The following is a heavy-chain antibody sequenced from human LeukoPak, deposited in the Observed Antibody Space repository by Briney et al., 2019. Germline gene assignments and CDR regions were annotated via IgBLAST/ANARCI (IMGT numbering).Heavy chain of an antibody. V-gene: IGHV4-4*09. Sequence: SETLSLTCTVSGGSISSYYWSWIRQPPGKGLEWIGYIYTSGSTNYNPSLKSRVTISVDTSKNQSSLKLSSVTAADTAVYYCARHGTDIVVVPAALPYYYYYMDVWGKGTTVTVSS. J-gene: IGHJ6*03. CDR3: ARHGTDIVVVPAALPYYYYYMDV. CDR2: IYTSGST. D-gene: IGHD2-2*02. CDR1: GGSISSYY.